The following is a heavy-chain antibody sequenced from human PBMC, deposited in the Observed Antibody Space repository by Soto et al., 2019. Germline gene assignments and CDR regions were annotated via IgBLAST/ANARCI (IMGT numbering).Heavy chain of an antibody. CDR2: ISAYNGNT. J-gene: IGHJ4*02. CDR1: GYTFTSYG. D-gene: IGHD3-10*01. V-gene: IGHV1-18*01. Sequence: QVQQVQSGAEVKKPGASVKVSCKASGYTFTSYGISWVRQAPGQGLEWMGWISAYNGNTNYAQKLQGRVTMTTDTSTSTAYMELRSLRSDDTAVYYSARDFAHFGELLSTDYWGQGTLVTVSS. CDR3: ARDFAHFGELLSTDY.